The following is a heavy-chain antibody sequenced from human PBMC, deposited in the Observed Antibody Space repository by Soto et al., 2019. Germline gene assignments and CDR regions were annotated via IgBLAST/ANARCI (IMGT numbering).Heavy chain of an antibody. D-gene: IGHD3-3*01. Sequence: ETLSLTCAVYGGSFSGYYWSWIRQPPGKGLEWIGGINHSGSTNYNPSLKSRVTISVDTSKNQFSLKLSSVTAADTAVYYCARSGIKTYYDFWSGQGIYYGMTSGAKGPRSPSP. CDR3: ARSGIKTYYDFWSGQGIYYGMTS. V-gene: IGHV4-34*01. CDR1: GGSFSGYY. J-gene: IGHJ6*02. CDR2: INHSGST.